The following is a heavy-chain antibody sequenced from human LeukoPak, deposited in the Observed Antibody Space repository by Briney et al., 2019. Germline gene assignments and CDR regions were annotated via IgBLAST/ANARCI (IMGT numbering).Heavy chain of an antibody. CDR1: GFTFTSSA. V-gene: IGHV1-58*01. CDR2: IVVGSGNT. D-gene: IGHD3-22*01. Sequence: GASVKVSCKASGFTFTSSAVQWVRQARGQRLEWIGWIVVGSGNTNYAQKFQGRVTITADESTSTAYMELSSLRSEDTAVYYCASVVVVIGDYWFDPWGQGTLVTVSS. CDR3: ASVVVVIGDYWFDP. J-gene: IGHJ5*02.